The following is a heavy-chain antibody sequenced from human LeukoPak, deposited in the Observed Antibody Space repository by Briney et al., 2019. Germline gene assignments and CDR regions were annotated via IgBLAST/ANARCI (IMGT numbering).Heavy chain of an antibody. CDR1: GFTFRSSW. D-gene: IGHD6-19*01. CDR2: INPDGSTT. J-gene: IGHJ5*02. CDR3: ARHAAVEGSSGWSPLWWFDP. V-gene: IGHV3-74*01. Sequence: GGSLRLSCAASGFTFRSSWMHWVRQAPGKGLAWVSRINPDGSTTTYADSVEGRFTISRDNSKNTLYLQMNSLRAEDTAVYYCARHAAVEGSSGWSPLWWFDPWGQGTPVTVSS.